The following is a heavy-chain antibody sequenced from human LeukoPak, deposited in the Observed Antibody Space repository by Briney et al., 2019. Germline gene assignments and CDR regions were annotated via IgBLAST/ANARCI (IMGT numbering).Heavy chain of an antibody. CDR3: ARDRAWNYFDY. CDR1: GFTFSRHG. CDR2: ISNDGSRK. J-gene: IGHJ4*02. Sequence: GRSLRLSCAPSGFTFSRHGMHWVRQAPGKGLEWVAIISNDGSRKYYEHSVEGRFTISRDNSKNTLYLQMDSLRAEDTAVYYCARDRAWNYFDYWGQGTLVTVSS. V-gene: IGHV3-30*03. D-gene: IGHD3-3*01.